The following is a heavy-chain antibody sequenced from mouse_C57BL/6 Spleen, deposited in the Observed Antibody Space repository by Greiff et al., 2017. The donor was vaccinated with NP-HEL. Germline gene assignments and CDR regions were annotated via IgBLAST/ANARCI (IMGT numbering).Heavy chain of an antibody. CDR2: IHPNSGST. J-gene: IGHJ1*03. Sequence: QVHVKQSGAELVKPGASVKLSCKASGYTFTSYWMHWVKQRPGQGLEWIGMIHPNSGSTNYNEKFKSKATLTVDKSSSTAYMQLSSLTSEDSAVYYCAREDSNYEYFDVWGTGTTVTVSS. CDR3: AREDSNYEYFDV. CDR1: GYTFTSYW. V-gene: IGHV1-64*01. D-gene: IGHD2-5*01.